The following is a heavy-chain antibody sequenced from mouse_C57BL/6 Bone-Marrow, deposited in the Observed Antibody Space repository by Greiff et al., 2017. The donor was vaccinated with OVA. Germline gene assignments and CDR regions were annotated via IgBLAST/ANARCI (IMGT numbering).Heavy chain of an antibody. CDR2: ILPSIGRT. Sequence: QVQLKESGSELRSPGSSVKLSCKDFDSEVFPIAYMSWVRQKPGHGFEWIGGILPSIGRTIYGEKFEDKATLDADTLSNTAYLELNSLTSEDSAIYYCARRYYGSSWGYWYFDVWGTGTTVTVSS. CDR3: ARRYYGSSWGYWYFDV. V-gene: IGHV15-2*01. J-gene: IGHJ1*03. CDR1: DSEVFPIAY. D-gene: IGHD1-1*01.